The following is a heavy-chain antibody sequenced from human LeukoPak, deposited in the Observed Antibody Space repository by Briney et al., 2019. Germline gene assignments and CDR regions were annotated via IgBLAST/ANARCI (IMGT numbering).Heavy chain of an antibody. CDR3: ANGYYGSDRGDYFDF. Sequence: GGSLRLSCAASGFTFSHYGMHWVRQIPGKGLEWVAFIQYDAINEYYADSVKGRFSISRDNSKNTLLLQMNSLRPEDTAVYYCANGYYGSDRGDYFDFWGQGTLVTVSS. J-gene: IGHJ4*02. CDR1: GFTFSHYG. D-gene: IGHD3-10*01. CDR2: IQYDAINE. V-gene: IGHV3-30*02.